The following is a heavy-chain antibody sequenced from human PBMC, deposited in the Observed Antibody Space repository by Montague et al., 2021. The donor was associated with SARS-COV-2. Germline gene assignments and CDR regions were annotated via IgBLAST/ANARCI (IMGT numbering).Heavy chain of an antibody. CDR2: IWNDGSRK. D-gene: IGHD2-21*01. CDR3: VGDPGDPDNFDY. Sequence: SLRLSCAASGFTYSKYGVHWVRQAPGKGLEWVASIWNDGSRKYHADSVKGRFTISRDNSNKRLYLQMDSLRAEDAAVYYCVGDPGDPDNFDYWGQGTQVTVSS. CDR1: GFTYSKYG. V-gene: IGHV3-33*01. J-gene: IGHJ4*02.